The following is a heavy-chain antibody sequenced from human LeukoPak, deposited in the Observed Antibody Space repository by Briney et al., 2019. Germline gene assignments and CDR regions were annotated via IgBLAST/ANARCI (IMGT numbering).Heavy chain of an antibody. V-gene: IGHV1-46*03. CDR2: INPSGGST. CDR3: AREYSGYGSDY. J-gene: IGHJ4*02. Sequence: ASVKVSCKPSRYTFTSYYMHWVRQAPGQGVEWMGIINPSGGSTSYAQKFQGRVTMTRDTSTSTVYMELSSLRSEDTAVYYCAREYSGYGSDYWGQGTLVTVSS. D-gene: IGHD5-12*01. CDR1: RYTFTSYY.